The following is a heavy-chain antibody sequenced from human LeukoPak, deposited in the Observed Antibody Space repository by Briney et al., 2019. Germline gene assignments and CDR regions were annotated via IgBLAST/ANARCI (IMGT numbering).Heavy chain of an antibody. CDR3: AREPGLGYAFDI. V-gene: IGHV3-7*01. J-gene: IGHJ3*02. CDR2: IKQDGSEK. D-gene: IGHD3-10*01. Sequence: PGGSLRLSCVVSGFAISNSWMTWVRQAPGKGLEWVANIKQDGSEKHYVDSVRGRFTISRDNVKDSLNLQMNSLRVEDTAVYYCAREPGLGYAFDIWGQGTMVSVSS. CDR1: GFAISNSW.